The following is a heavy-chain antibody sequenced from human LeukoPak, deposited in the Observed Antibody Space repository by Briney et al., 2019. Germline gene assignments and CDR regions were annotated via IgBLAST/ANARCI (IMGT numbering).Heavy chain of an antibody. Sequence: GGSLRLSCAASGFTFSSYAMSWVRRAPGRGLEWVSAISGSGGSTYYADSVKGRFTISRDNSKNTLYLQMNSLRAEDTAVYYCAKLTIFGVVISPMGYWGQGTLVTVSP. CDR2: ISGSGGST. CDR3: AKLTIFGVVISPMGY. V-gene: IGHV3-23*01. CDR1: GFTFSSYA. D-gene: IGHD3-3*01. J-gene: IGHJ4*02.